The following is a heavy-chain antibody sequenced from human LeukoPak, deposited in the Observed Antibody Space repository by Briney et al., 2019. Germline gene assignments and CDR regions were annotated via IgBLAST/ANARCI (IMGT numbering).Heavy chain of an antibody. CDR2: ISGSGGIT. Sequence: PGGSLRLSCAASGFTFSNYAMSWFRQAPGKGLEWVSAISGSGGITYYGDSVKGRFTISRDNSRNTLYLQMNSLRAEDTAVYYCAKDRSGYLSDNWGQGTLVTVSS. CDR1: GFTFSNYA. D-gene: IGHD3-22*01. CDR3: AKDRSGYLSDN. J-gene: IGHJ4*02. V-gene: IGHV3-23*01.